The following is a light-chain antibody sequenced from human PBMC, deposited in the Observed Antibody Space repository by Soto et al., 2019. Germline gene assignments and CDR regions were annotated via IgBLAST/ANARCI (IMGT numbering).Light chain of an antibody. CDR1: TSDVGSYKY. V-gene: IGLV2-14*01. J-gene: IGLJ1*01. CDR2: EVT. Sequence: QSALTQSPSVCGSLGQSITISCTGTTSDVGSYKYVSRYQQHPGKAPKLMIYEVTNRPSGVSNRFSGSKYGNTASLTISGLRAEDEDDYFCSSYTNNKNIPYVFGSGTKVTVL. CDR3: SSYTNNKNIPYV.